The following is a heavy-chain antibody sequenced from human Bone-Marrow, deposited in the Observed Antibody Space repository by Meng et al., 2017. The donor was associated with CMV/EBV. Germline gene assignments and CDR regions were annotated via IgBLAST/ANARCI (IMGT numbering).Heavy chain of an antibody. V-gene: IGHV1-46*01. CDR1: GYTFTSYY. Sequence: ASVKVSCKASGYTFTSYYMHWVRQAPGQGLEWMGIINPSGGSTSYAQKFQGRVTMTRDTSTSTVYMELSSLRSEDTAVYYCARDFLLQGFGRYFDWPRYYYGMDVWGQGTTVTVSS. CDR3: ARDFLLQGFGRYFDWPRYYYGMDV. D-gene: IGHD3-9*01. J-gene: IGHJ6*02. CDR2: INPSGGST.